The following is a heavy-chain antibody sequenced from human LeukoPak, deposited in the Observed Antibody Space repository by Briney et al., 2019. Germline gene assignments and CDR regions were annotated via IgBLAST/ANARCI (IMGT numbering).Heavy chain of an antibody. CDR2: INPNSGGT. V-gene: IGHV1-2*02. CDR1: GYTFTGYY. J-gene: IGHJ4*02. Sequence: ASVKVSCKASGYTFTGYYMHWVRQAPGQGLEWMGWINPNSGGTNYAQKFQGRVTMTRDTSISTAYMELSRLRSDDTAVYYCARDPRTYYYDSSGYSPFDYWGQGTLVIVSS. CDR3: ARDPRTYYYDSSGYSPFDY. D-gene: IGHD3-22*01.